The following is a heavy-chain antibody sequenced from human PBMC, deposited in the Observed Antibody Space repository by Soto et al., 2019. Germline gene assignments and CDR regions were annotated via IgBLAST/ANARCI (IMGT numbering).Heavy chain of an antibody. V-gene: IGHV1-8*01. CDR3: ARVSSYLSGDAFDI. Sequence: QVQLVQSGAEVKKPGASVKVSCKASGYTFTSYDINWVRQATGQGLEWMGWMNPNSGNTGYAQKFKGRVTMTRNTSISTAYIELSSLRSEDTSVYYCARVSSYLSGDAFDIWGQGTMVTVSS. CDR2: MNPNSGNT. D-gene: IGHD6-6*01. CDR1: GYTFTSYD. J-gene: IGHJ3*02.